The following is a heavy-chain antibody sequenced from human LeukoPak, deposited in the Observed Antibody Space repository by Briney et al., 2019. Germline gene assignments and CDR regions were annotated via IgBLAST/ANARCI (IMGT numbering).Heavy chain of an antibody. D-gene: IGHD5-18*01. CDR3: AGDLADPIQLWSSADY. CDR1: GYTFTSYY. V-gene: IGHV1-46*01. Sequence: ASVKVSCKASGYTFTSYYMHWVRQAPGQGLEWMGIINPSGGSTSYAQKFQGRVTMTRDTSTSTVYMELSSLRSEDTAVYYCAGDLADPIQLWSSADYWGQGTLVTVSS. J-gene: IGHJ4*02. CDR2: INPSGGST.